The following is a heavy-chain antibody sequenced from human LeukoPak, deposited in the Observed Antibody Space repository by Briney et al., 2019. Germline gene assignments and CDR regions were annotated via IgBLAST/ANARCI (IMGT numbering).Heavy chain of an antibody. J-gene: IGHJ1*01. D-gene: IGHD2-2*01. CDR3: ARDTDPAAIGYLQH. CDR2: IYFSGST. V-gene: IGHV4-59*01. Sequence: SETLSLTCTVSGGSISSYYWSWIRQPPGKGLEWIGYIYFSGSTNYNPSLKSRVTISVDTSKNQFSLKLSSVTAADTAVYYCARDTDPAAIGYLQHWGQGTLVTVSS. CDR1: GGSISSYY.